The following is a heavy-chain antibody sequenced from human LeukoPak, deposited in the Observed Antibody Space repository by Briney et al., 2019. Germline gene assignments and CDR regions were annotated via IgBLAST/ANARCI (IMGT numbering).Heavy chain of an antibody. CDR3: ERGITKVRRDTFKPYYYYYMDV. Sequence: GGSLRLSCAASGFSFSSYWMSWVRQAPGKGLEWVANIKQDGSEKYYVDSVKGRFTISRDNAKNSLYLQLNSLRAEDTAVYYCERGITKVRRDTFKPYYYYYMDVWGKGTTVTVSS. J-gene: IGHJ6*03. CDR2: IKQDGSEK. V-gene: IGHV3-7*01. D-gene: IGHD3-10*01. CDR1: GFSFSSYW.